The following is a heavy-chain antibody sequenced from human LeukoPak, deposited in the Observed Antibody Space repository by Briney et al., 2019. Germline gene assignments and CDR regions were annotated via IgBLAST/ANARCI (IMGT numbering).Heavy chain of an antibody. V-gene: IGHV1-69*04. Sequence: SVKVSCKASGGTFSSYAISWVRQAPGQGLEWMGRIIPIFGIANYAQKFQGRVTITADKSTSTAYMELSSLRSEDTAVYYCARADQMATIYFDYWGQGTLVTVSS. CDR1: GGTFSSYA. CDR2: IIPIFGIA. D-gene: IGHD5-24*01. J-gene: IGHJ4*02. CDR3: ARADQMATIYFDY.